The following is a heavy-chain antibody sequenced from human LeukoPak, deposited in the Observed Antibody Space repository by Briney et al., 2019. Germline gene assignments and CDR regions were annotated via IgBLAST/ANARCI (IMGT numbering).Heavy chain of an antibody. J-gene: IGHJ4*02. CDR3: ARRAPIVVVTSYYFDY. CDR1: GGSISSSSYY. V-gene: IGHV4-39*01. CDR2: IYYSGST. Sequence: PSETLSPTCTVSGGSISSSSYYWGWIRQPPGKGLEWIGSIYYSGSTYYNPSLKSRVTISVDTSKNQVPLKLSSVTAADTAVYYCARRAPIVVVTSYYFDYWGQGTLVTVSS. D-gene: IGHD2-21*02.